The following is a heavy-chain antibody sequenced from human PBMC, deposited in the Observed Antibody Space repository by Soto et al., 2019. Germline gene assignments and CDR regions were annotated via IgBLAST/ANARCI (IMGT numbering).Heavy chain of an antibody. CDR1: GFTFSSYA. J-gene: IGHJ4*02. V-gene: IGHV3-23*01. D-gene: IGHD6-13*01. CDR2: ISGSGDST. CDR3: ARRGPGTSFHY. Sequence: GGSLRLSCAASGFTFSSYAMNWVRQAPGKGLEWVSVISGSGDSTYYADSVKGRFTISRDNSKNTLYLQMNSLRAEDTAVYYCARRGPGTSFHYWCQGTLVTVFS.